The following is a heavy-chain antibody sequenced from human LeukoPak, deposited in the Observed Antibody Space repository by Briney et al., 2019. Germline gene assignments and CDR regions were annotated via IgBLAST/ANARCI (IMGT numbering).Heavy chain of an antibody. V-gene: IGHV3-30*18. CDR3: AKEAHSGIVGASCYLGMDV. D-gene: IGHD1-26*01. CDR1: GFTFLSHF. CDR2: ISYDGSNK. J-gene: IGHJ6*02. Sequence: GGSLPQTRAGCGFTFLSHFWHGIRQAPGKGLEWVAVISYDGSNKYYADSVKGRFTISRDNSKNTLYLQMNSLRAEDTAVYYCAKEAHSGIVGASCYLGMDVWRPASTVTVSS.